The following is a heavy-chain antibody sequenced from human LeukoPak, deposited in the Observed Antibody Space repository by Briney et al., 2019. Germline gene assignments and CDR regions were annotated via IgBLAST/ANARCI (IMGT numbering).Heavy chain of an antibody. J-gene: IGHJ3*02. CDR1: GGSISSSSYY. V-gene: IGHV4-39*07. Sequence: SETLSLTCTVSGGSISSSSYYWGWIRQPPGKGLEWIGSIYYSGSTYYNPSLKSRVTISVDTSKNQFSLKLSSVTAADTAVYYCAKGSRGRGDAFDIWGQGTMVTVSS. CDR3: AKGSRGRGDAFDI. CDR2: IYYSGST. D-gene: IGHD3-10*01.